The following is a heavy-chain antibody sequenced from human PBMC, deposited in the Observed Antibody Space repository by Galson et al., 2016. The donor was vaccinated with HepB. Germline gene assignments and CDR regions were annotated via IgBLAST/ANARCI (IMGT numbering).Heavy chain of an antibody. CDR3: ARGGYCISTSCYHPIDY. J-gene: IGHJ4*02. CDR2: INAGTGNT. D-gene: IGHD2-2*01. Sequence: SVKVSCKASGYTFTSYAMHWVRQAPGQGLEWMAWINAGTGNTKYSRRLQGRVTITRDTSASTTYMELSSLGSEDTAVYYCARGGYCISTSCYHPIDYWGQGTLVTVSS. CDR1: GYTFTSYA. V-gene: IGHV1-3*01.